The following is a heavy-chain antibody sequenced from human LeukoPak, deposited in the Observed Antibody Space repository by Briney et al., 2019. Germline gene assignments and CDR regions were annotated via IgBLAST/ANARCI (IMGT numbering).Heavy chain of an antibody. D-gene: IGHD3-16*01. CDR1: GFTFSSNY. CDR2: IYSGGST. V-gene: IGHV3-66*01. CDR3: ARDYDLWYFDL. J-gene: IGHJ2*01. Sequence: GGSLRLSCAASGFTFSSNYMSWVRQAPGKGLEWVSVIYSGGSTYYADSVKGRFTISRDNSKNTLYLQMNSLRADDTAVYYCARDYDLWYFDLWGRGTLVTVSS.